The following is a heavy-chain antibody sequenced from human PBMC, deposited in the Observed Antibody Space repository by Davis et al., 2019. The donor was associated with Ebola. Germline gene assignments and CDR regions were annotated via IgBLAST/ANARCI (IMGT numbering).Heavy chain of an antibody. CDR3: AKGSLYGSRSITAGVDV. D-gene: IGHD4-17*01. V-gene: IGHV3-23*01. J-gene: IGHJ6*02. CDR1: GFTFTSYS. CDR2: ISGSGST. Sequence: GESLKISCAASGFTFTSYSMTWVRQAPGKGLEWVSGISGSGSTYYADSVKGRFTFSRDNSKNTLYLQTNSLRAADTAVYYCAKGSLYGSRSITAGVDVWGQGTTVTVSS.